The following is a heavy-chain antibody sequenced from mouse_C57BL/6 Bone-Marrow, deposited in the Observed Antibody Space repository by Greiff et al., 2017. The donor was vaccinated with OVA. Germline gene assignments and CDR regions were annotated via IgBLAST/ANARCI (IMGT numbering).Heavy chain of an antibody. Sequence: VQLQQSGAELVRPGASVKLSCKASGYTFTDYYINWVKQRPGQGLEWIARIYPGSGNTYYNEKFKGKATLTAEKSSSTAYMQLSSLTSEDSAVYFCARDYGSSHYWYFDVWGTGTTVTVSS. CDR3: ARDYGSSHYWYFDV. V-gene: IGHV1-76*01. CDR1: GYTFTDYY. D-gene: IGHD1-1*01. CDR2: IYPGSGNT. J-gene: IGHJ1*03.